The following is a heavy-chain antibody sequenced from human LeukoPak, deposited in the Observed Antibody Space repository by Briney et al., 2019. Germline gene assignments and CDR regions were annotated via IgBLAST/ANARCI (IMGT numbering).Heavy chain of an antibody. CDR3: ARDHRGVRGGFYYYYMDV. J-gene: IGHJ6*03. CDR1: GFTVSSNY. D-gene: IGHD3-10*01. Sequence: GALRLSCAASGFTVSSNYMSWVRQAPGKGLEWVSVIYSGGSTYYADSVKGRFTISRDNSKNTLYLQMNSLRAEDTAVYYCARDHRGVRGGFYYYYMDVWGKGTTVTISS. CDR2: IYSGGST. V-gene: IGHV3-53*01.